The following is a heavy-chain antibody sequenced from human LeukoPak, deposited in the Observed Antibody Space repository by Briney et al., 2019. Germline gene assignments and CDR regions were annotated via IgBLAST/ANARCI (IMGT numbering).Heavy chain of an antibody. Sequence: GGSLRLSCAASGFTFSGSAMHWVRQASGKGLEWVGRIRSKANSYATAYAASVKGRFTISRDDSKNTAYLQMNSLKTEDTAMYYCTRQDYGDYVAFDIWGQGTMVTVSS. J-gene: IGHJ3*02. CDR3: TRQDYGDYVAFDI. CDR1: GFTFSGSA. CDR2: IRSKANSYAT. V-gene: IGHV3-73*01. D-gene: IGHD4-17*01.